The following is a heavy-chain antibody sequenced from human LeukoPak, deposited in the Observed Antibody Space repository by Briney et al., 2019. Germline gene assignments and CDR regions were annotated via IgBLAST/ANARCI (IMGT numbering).Heavy chain of an antibody. D-gene: IGHD3-22*01. V-gene: IGHV1-2*02. CDR2: INPNSGGT. CDR3: ARPLYYYYDSSGYSAGY. CDR1: GYTFTGYY. Sequence: VASVKVSCKASGYTFTGYYMHWVRQAPGQGLEWMGWINPNSGGTNYAQKFQGRVTMTRDTSISTAYMEPSRLRSDDTAVYYCARPLYYYYDSSGYSAGYWGQGTLVTVSS. J-gene: IGHJ4*02.